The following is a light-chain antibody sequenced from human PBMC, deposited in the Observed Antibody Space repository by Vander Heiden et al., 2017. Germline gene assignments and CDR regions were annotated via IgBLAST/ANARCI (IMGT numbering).Light chain of an antibody. CDR3: QQYNNWPAMYT. Sequence: EIVMTQSPATLSVSPGERATLPCRASQSVNSNLAWYQQKPSQAPRLLIYDASTRASGIPARFTGSGSGTGFTLTISSMQSEDFAVYYCQQYNNWPAMYTFGQGTKLEIK. CDR1: QSVNSN. J-gene: IGKJ2*01. CDR2: DAS. V-gene: IGKV3-15*01.